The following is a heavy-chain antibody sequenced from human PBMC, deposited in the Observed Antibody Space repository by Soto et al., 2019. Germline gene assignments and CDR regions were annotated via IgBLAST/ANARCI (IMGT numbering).Heavy chain of an antibody. Sequence: ASVKVSCKTSGYPFTSYGIGWVRQAPGQGLEWMAWISPYNGNTYYAQKFQGRVTMTTDTYTNTVYMELRSLRSDDTAVYYCARDQSVDSNYYYGIDVWG. J-gene: IGHJ6*02. CDR1: GYPFTSYG. CDR2: ISPYNGNT. CDR3: ARDQSVDSNYYYGIDV. V-gene: IGHV1-18*01. D-gene: IGHD6-13*01.